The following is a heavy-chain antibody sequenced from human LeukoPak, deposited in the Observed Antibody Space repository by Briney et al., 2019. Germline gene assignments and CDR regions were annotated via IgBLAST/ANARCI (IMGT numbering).Heavy chain of an antibody. Sequence: ASVKVSCKASGYTFTGYHMHWVRQAPGQGLEWMGQINPNSGGTNFAQKSQGRVTMTGDTSISTAYMELNRLKSDDTAVYYCARELFRYDSSGYYSNNWFDPWGQGTLVIVSS. V-gene: IGHV1-2*06. D-gene: IGHD3-22*01. CDR2: INPNSGGT. CDR3: ARELFRYDSSGYYSNNWFDP. CDR1: GYTFTGYH. J-gene: IGHJ5*02.